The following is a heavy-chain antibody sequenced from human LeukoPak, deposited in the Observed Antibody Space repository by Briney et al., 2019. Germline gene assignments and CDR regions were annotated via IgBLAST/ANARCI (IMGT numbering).Heavy chain of an antibody. CDR1: GGSISSYY. CDR3: ARGRGLDFDL. V-gene: IGHV4-59*01. Sequence: SETLSLTWTVAGGSISSYYWSWIRQPPGKGREWMEYIYYIGGTNYNPSLKSRVTISVDTYKNQLSLKLSSVTAADTAVYYCARGRGLDFDLWGQGTMVTVSS. D-gene: IGHD3-22*01. CDR2: IYYIGGT. J-gene: IGHJ3*01.